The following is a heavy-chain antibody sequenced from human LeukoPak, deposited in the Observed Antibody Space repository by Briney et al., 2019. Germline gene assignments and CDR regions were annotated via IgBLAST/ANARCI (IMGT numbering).Heavy chain of an antibody. Sequence: SQTLSLTCSVSGGSISSGSYYWSWIRQPAGKGLEWIGRIYTSGSSNYNPSLKSRVTISVDTSKNQFSLKLSSVTAADTAVYYCARDLYYYDSSGYYLWGFDIWGQGTMVTVSS. CDR3: ARDLYYYDSSGYYLWGFDI. J-gene: IGHJ3*02. V-gene: IGHV4-61*02. CDR1: GGSISSGSYY. CDR2: IYTSGSS. D-gene: IGHD3-22*01.